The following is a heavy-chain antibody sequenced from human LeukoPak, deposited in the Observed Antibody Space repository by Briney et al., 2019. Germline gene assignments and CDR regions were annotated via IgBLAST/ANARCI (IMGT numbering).Heavy chain of an antibody. V-gene: IGHV3-15*01. CDR2: IKSKTDGGTT. Sequence: PGGSLRLSCAASGFTFSNAWMSWVRQAPGKGLEWVGRIKSKTDGGTTDYAAPVNGRFTISRDDSKNTLYLQMNSLKTEDTAVYYCTTGPPVQSRLVPRIAAAGYYYYYYMDVWGKGTSVTVSS. CDR1: GFTFSNAW. CDR3: TTGPPVQSRLVPRIAAAGYYYYYYMDV. J-gene: IGHJ6*03. D-gene: IGHD6-13*01.